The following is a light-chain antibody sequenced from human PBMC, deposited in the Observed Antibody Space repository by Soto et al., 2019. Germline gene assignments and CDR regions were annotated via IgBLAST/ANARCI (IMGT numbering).Light chain of an antibody. CDR3: QQYVSSPPIT. V-gene: IGKV3-20*01. J-gene: IGKJ5*01. CDR1: QSVSSSY. Sequence: EIVLTQSPGTLSLSPGERATLSCRASQSVSSSYLAWYQQKPGQAPRLLIYGASSRATGIPDRFRGSGSGTDFTLTISSLEPEHFALYYCQQYVSSPPITFGQGTRLEIK. CDR2: GAS.